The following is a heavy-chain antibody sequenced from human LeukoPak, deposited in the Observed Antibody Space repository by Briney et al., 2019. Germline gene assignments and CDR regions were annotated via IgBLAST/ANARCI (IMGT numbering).Heavy chain of an antibody. CDR3: ARGKSSTSWNPYYYYYMDV. CDR1: GGSISSYY. D-gene: IGHD2-2*01. Sequence: SETLSLTCTVSGGSISSYYWSWIRQPAGKGLEWIGRIYTSGSTNYNPSLKGRVTMSVDTSKNQFSLKLSSVTAADTAVYYCARGKSSTSWNPYYYYYMDVWGKGTTVTVSS. CDR2: IYTSGST. J-gene: IGHJ6*03. V-gene: IGHV4-4*07.